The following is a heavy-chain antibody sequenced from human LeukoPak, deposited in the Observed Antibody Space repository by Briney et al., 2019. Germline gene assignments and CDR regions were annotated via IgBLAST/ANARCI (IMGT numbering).Heavy chain of an antibody. CDR3: VRALRYSSSWYVNWFDP. Sequence: GASVKVSCKASGYTFTDYYMHWVRQAPGQGFEWMGWINPNDGDTNYAQKFQGRVTMTRDKSISTAYLQWSSLKASDTAMYYCVRALRYSSSWYVNWFDPWGQGTLVTVSS. J-gene: IGHJ5*02. CDR1: GYTFTDYY. D-gene: IGHD6-13*01. V-gene: IGHV1-2*02. CDR2: INPNDGDT.